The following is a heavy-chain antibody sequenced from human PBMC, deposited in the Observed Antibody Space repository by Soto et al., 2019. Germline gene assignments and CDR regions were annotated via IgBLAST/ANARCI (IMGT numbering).Heavy chain of an antibody. CDR2: IYYSGST. CDR1: GGSISSSSYY. Sequence: QLQLQESGPGLVKPSETLSLTCTVSGGSISSSSYYWGWIRQPPGKGLGWIGNIYYSGSTYYNPALKSRAPISVDTSKNQFSLKRSSVTAADTAVYDCARQDQRSLFDYWGKGTLVTVSS. D-gene: IGHD3-16*02. CDR3: ARQDQRSLFDY. V-gene: IGHV4-39*01. J-gene: IGHJ4*02.